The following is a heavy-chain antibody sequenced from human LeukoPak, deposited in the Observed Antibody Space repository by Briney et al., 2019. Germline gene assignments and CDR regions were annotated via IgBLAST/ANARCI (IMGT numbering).Heavy chain of an antibody. CDR1: GGSFSGYY. CDR3: ARHAGVLRYFEREDAFDI. CDR2: INHSGST. Sequence: SETLSLTCAVSGGSFSGYYWSWIRQPPGKGLGWIGEINHSGSTNYNPSLKSRVTISVDTSKNQFSLRLSSVTAADTAVYYCARHAGVLRYFEREDAFDIWGQGTMVTVSS. V-gene: IGHV4-34*01. J-gene: IGHJ3*02. D-gene: IGHD3-9*01.